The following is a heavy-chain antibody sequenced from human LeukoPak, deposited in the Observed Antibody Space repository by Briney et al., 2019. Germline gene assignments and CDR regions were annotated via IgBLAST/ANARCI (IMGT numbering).Heavy chain of an antibody. CDR2: IYSGGST. CDR1: GFTFSTYA. Sequence: GGSLRLSCTAAGFTFSTYAMGWARQAPGKGLEWVSVIYSGGSTYYADSVKGRFTISRDNSKNTLYLQMNSLRAEDTAVYYCAKCGYSGSYWYYYCMDVWGKGTTVTVSS. J-gene: IGHJ6*03. CDR3: AKCGYSGSYWYYYCMDV. D-gene: IGHD1-26*01. V-gene: IGHV3-66*01.